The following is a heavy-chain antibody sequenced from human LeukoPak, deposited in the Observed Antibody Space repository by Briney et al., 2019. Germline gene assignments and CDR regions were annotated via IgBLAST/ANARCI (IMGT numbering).Heavy chain of an antibody. D-gene: IGHD3-22*01. V-gene: IGHV3-66*01. J-gene: IGHJ4*02. CDR1: GFTVSSNY. CDR3: ARRYYYDSSGPREY. CDR2: IYSGGST. Sequence: GGSLRLSCAASGFTVSSNYMSWVRQAPGKGLEWVSVIYSGGSTYYADSVKGRFTISRDNSKNTLYLQMNSLRAEDTAVYYCARRYYYDSSGPREYWGQGTLVTVSS.